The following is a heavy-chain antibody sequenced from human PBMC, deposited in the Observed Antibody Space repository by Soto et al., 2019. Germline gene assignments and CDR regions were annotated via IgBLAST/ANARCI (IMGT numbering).Heavy chain of an antibody. D-gene: IGHD2-2*01. V-gene: IGHV4-59*01. CDR1: GGSISSYY. CDR2: IYYSGST. Sequence: SETLSLTCTVSGGSISSYYWSWIRQPPGKGLEWIGYIYYSGSTNYNPSLKSRVTISVDTSKNQFSLKLSSVTAADTAVYYCARVGLGYCSSTSCPANWFDPWGQGTLVTVSS. J-gene: IGHJ5*02. CDR3: ARVGLGYCSSTSCPANWFDP.